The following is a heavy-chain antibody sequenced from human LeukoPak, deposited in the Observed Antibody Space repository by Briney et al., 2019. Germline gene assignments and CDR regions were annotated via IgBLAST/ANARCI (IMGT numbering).Heavy chain of an antibody. Sequence: GGSLRLSCAASGFTFSSYGMHWVRQAPGKGLEWVAVISYDGSNKYYADSMKGRFTISRDNSKNTLYLQMNSPRAEDTAVYYCAKDMYYYGSGSYEKFDPWGQGTLVTVSS. D-gene: IGHD3-10*01. CDR1: GFTFSSYG. CDR2: ISYDGSNK. V-gene: IGHV3-30*18. J-gene: IGHJ5*02. CDR3: AKDMYYYGSGSYEKFDP.